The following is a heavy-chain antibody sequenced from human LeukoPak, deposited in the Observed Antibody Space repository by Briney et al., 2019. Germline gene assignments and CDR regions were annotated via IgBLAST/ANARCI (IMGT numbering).Heavy chain of an antibody. Sequence: SETLSLTCAVYGGSFSGYYWSWIRQPPGKGLEWIGEINHSGSTNYNPSLKSRVTISVDTSKNQFSLKLSYVTAADTAVYYCARGRTEWLLLSPAVWGQGTTVTVSS. V-gene: IGHV4-34*01. CDR2: INHSGST. CDR1: GGSFSGYY. D-gene: IGHD3-22*01. CDR3: ARGRTEWLLLSPAV. J-gene: IGHJ6*02.